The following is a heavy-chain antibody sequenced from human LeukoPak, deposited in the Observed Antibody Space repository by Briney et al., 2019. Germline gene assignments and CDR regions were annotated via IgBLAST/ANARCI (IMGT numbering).Heavy chain of an antibody. CDR3: ARDAQKTPYYFGSGTYYEGRWFDP. CDR2: INPNSGGT. V-gene: IGHV1-2*02. D-gene: IGHD3-10*01. Sequence: ASVKVSCKASGYTFTDYYIHWVRQAPGQGLEWMGWINPNSGGTYYAQKFQGRVTMNRDTSINTAYMELSRLRSDDTAVYYCARDAQKTPYYFGSGTYYEGRWFDPWGQGALVTVSS. J-gene: IGHJ5*02. CDR1: GYTFTDYY.